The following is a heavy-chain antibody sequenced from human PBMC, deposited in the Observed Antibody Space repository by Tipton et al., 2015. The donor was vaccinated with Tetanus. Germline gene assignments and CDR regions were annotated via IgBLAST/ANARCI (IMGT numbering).Heavy chain of an antibody. V-gene: IGHV1-2*02. CDR1: GYTFTGYY. CDR3: ARDRGDYIYYGMDV. D-gene: IGHD3-22*01. CDR2: IDPNSGDT. J-gene: IGHJ6*02. Sequence: QVQLVQSGAELKKPRASVKVSCTASGYTFTGYYMYWVRQAPGQGLEWVGWIDPNSGDTIYAQNFQGRVTMTRDTSISTVYMELSRLRSDDTAVYYCARDRGDYIYYGMDVWGPGTTVTVSS.